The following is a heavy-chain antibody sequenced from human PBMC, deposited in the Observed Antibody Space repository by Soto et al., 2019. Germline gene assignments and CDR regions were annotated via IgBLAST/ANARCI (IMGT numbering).Heavy chain of an antibody. V-gene: IGHV1-69*13. CDR1: GGTFSSYA. D-gene: IGHD2-15*01. CDR3: AGDRYCSGGSCRPGYNWFDP. J-gene: IGHJ5*02. CDR2: IIPIFGTA. Sequence: SVKVSCKASGGTFSSYAISWVRQAPGQGLEWMGGIIPIFGTANYAQKFQGRVTITADESTSTAYMELSSLRSEDTAVYYCAGDRYCSGGSCRPGYNWFDPWGQGTLVTVSS.